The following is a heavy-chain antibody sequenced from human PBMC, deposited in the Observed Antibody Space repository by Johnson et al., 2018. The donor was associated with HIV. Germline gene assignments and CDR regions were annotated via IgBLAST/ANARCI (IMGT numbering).Heavy chain of an antibody. CDR3: AKARSSGQGAFDI. CDR2: ISSSGGST. V-gene: IGHV3-11*04. CDR1: GFTVSTNY. J-gene: IGHJ3*02. Sequence: QMLLVESGGGLVQPGGSLRLSCASGFTVSTNYMSWVRQAPGKGLEWVSSISSSGGSTYYADSVKGRFTISRDNAKNSLYLQMNSLRAEDTAVYYCAKARSSGQGAFDIWGQGTLVTVSS. D-gene: IGHD6-19*01.